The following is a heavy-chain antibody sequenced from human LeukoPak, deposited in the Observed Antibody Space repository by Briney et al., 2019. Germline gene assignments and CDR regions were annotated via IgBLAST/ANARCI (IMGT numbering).Heavy chain of an antibody. CDR3: AKERPYGDYGY. CDR1: GFTFSNYA. CDR2: ISGSGGST. J-gene: IGHJ4*02. V-gene: IGHV3-23*01. Sequence: GGSLRLSCAASGFTFSNYAMSWVRQAPGKGLEWVSTISGSGGSTYYADSVKGRVTISRDNSKNTLYLQMNSLRAEDTAVYYCAKERPYGDYGYWGQGTLVTVSS. D-gene: IGHD4-17*01.